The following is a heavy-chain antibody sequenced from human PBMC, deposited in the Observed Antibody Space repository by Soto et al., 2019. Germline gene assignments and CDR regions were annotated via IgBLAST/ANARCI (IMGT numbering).Heavy chain of an antibody. V-gene: IGHV1-8*01. CDR3: ARHPPFYYYSYMDV. Sequence: QVQLVQSGAEVKKPGASVKVSCKASGYTFTSYDINWVRQATGQGLEWMGWMNPNSGNTGYAQKFQGGVTMTRNTSISTAYMELSSLRSEDTAVYYCARHPPFYYYSYMDVLGKGTTVTVSS. CDR1: GYTFTSYD. J-gene: IGHJ6*03. CDR2: MNPNSGNT.